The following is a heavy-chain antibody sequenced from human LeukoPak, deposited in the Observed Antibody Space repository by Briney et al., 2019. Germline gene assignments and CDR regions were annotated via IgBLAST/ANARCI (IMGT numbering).Heavy chain of an antibody. D-gene: IGHD2-2*01. V-gene: IGHV3-23*01. CDR2: ISGSGGST. J-gene: IGHJ5*02. CDR3: AKVVVPAADNWFDP. Sequence: GGSLRLSCATSGFVFSDYTMNWVRQAPGKGLEWVSAISGSGGSTYYADSVKGRFTISRDNSKNTLYLQMNSLRAEDTAVYYCAKVVVPAADNWFDPWGQGTLVTVSS. CDR1: GFVFSDYT.